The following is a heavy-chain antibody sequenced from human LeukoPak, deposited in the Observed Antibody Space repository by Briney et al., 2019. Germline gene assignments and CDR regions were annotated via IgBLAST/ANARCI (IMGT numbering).Heavy chain of an antibody. D-gene: IGHD3-10*01. Sequence: EASVKVSCTASGYIFTNYAINWMRQAPGQGLEWMGWISAYNGNTNYAQKLQGRVTMTTDTSTSTAYMELRSLRSDDTAVYYCARGYYGSGSYYFDYWGQGTLVTVSS. CDR3: ARGYYGSGSYYFDY. CDR1: GYIFTNYA. J-gene: IGHJ4*02. V-gene: IGHV1-18*01. CDR2: ISAYNGNT.